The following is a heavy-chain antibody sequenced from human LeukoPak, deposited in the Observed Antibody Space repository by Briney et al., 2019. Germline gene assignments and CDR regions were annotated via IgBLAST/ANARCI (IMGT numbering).Heavy chain of an antibody. Sequence: PGGSLRLSCAASGFTFSSYSMNWVRQAPGKGLEWVSYISSSSSTIYYADSVKGRFTISRDNAKNSLYLQMNSLRAEDTAVYYCARGDIVVVPAAFRFDYWGQGTLVTVSS. V-gene: IGHV3-48*01. CDR2: ISSSSSTI. CDR1: GFTFSSYS. J-gene: IGHJ4*02. D-gene: IGHD2-2*01. CDR3: ARGDIVVVPAAFRFDY.